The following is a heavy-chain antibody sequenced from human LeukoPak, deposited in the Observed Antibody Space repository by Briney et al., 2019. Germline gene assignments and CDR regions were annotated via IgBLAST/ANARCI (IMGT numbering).Heavy chain of an antibody. D-gene: IGHD3-3*01. V-gene: IGHV4-31*03. CDR3: ARAPRITIFGVVIIRFDP. CDR1: GGSISSGGYY. CDR2: IYYSGST. Sequence: SQTLSLTCTVSGGSISSGGYYWSWIRQHPGKGLEWIWYIYYSGSTYNNPSLKTRVTISVDTSKNQFSLKLRSVTAADTAVYYCARAPRITIFGVVIIRFDPWGQGTLVTVSS. J-gene: IGHJ5*02.